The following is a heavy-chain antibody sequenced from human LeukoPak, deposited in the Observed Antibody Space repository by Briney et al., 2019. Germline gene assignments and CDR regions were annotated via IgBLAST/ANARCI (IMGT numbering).Heavy chain of an antibody. Sequence: KPGASVKVSCKASGYTFTSYYMHWVRQAPGQGLEWMEIINPSGGSTSYAQKFQGRVTMTRDTSTSTVYMELSSLRSEDTAVYYCARSCSSTSCYTGIATMDVWGKGTTVTVSS. CDR1: GYTFTSYY. V-gene: IGHV1-46*03. CDR3: ARSCSSTSCYTGIATMDV. CDR2: INPSGGST. J-gene: IGHJ6*03. D-gene: IGHD2-2*02.